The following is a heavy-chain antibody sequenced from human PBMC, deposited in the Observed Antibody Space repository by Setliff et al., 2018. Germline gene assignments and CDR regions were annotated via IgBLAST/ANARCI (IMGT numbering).Heavy chain of an antibody. CDR3: GRTESGYVKY. Sequence: GESLKISCAASGFVFGTYGMHWVRQAPGKGLDWVGRTRNKANSYTTEYAASVKGRFTISRDVSVNSLYLQMNSLKTEDTAVYYCGRTESGYVKYWGQGTLVTVSS. D-gene: IGHD5-12*01. CDR2: TRNKANSYTT. V-gene: IGHV3-72*01. CDR1: GFVFGTYG. J-gene: IGHJ4*02.